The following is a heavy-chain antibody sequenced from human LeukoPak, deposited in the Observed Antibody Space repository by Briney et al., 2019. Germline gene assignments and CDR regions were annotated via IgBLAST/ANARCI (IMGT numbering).Heavy chain of an antibody. CDR3: ARDPGYYGSGSYEDY. V-gene: IGHV4-59*13. CDR1: GGSISSYY. D-gene: IGHD3-10*01. Sequence: SETLSLTCTVSGGSISSYYWSWIRQPPGKGLDWIGYIYYTGSTNYNPSLKSRVTLSVDTSKNQFSLKLSSVTAADTAVYYCARDPGYYGSGSYEDYWGQGTLVTVSS. CDR2: IYYTGST. J-gene: IGHJ4*02.